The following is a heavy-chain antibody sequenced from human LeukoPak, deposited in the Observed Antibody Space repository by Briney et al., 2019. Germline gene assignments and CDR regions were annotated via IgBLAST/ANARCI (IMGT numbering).Heavy chain of an antibody. D-gene: IGHD3-22*01. CDR1: GASISNYY. V-gene: IGHV4-4*07. J-gene: IGHJ4*02. CDR3: ARNYYDRSNFDY. CDR2: IYPSGTT. Sequence: SETLSLTCTVSGASISNYYWTWIRQPAAKGLEWIGRIYPSGTTNYNPSLKGRVAMSVDTSNNQFSLKLSSVTAADTAVYYCARNYYDRSNFDYWGQGTLVTVSS.